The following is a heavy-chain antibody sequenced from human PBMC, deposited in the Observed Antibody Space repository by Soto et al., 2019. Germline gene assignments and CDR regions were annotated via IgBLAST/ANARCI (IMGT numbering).Heavy chain of an antibody. Sequence: GGSLSLSCPASGFTFSDSWMTWVRQAPGKGLEWVARIKPDESEKKYADSVKGRFSISRDNAKNSMYLQMDSLRGEDTAVYYCVRGGSNYASWGQGTLVTVSS. CDR2: IKPDESEK. J-gene: IGHJ5*02. CDR3: VRGGSNYAS. V-gene: IGHV3-7*01. D-gene: IGHD4-4*01. CDR1: GFTFSDSW.